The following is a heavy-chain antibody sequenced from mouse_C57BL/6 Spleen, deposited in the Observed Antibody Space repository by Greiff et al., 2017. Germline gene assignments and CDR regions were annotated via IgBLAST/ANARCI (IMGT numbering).Heavy chain of an antibody. J-gene: IGHJ2*01. V-gene: IGHV5-17*01. D-gene: IGHD2-3*01. CDR1: GFTFSDYG. CDR2: ISSGSSTI. CDR3: ARGDGYPLDY. Sequence: EVMLVESGGGLVKPGGSLKLSCAASGFTFSDYGMHWVRQAPEKGLEWVAYISSGSSTIYYADTVKGRFTISRDNAKNTLFLQMTSLRSADTAMYYCARGDGYPLDYWGQGTTLTVSS.